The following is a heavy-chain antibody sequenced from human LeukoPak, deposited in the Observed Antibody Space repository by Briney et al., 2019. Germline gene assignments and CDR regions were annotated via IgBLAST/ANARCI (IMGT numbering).Heavy chain of an antibody. D-gene: IGHD3-10*01. Sequence: GGSLRLSCAASGFTFSGYSMNWVRQAPGKGLEWVSSISSSSSYIYYADSVKGRFTISRDNAKNSLYLQMNSLRAEDTAVYYCARDKGRYYGSGSYYNEFDYWGQGTLVTVSS. CDR2: ISSSSSYI. V-gene: IGHV3-21*01. CDR3: ARDKGRYYGSGSYYNEFDY. CDR1: GFTFSGYS. J-gene: IGHJ4*02.